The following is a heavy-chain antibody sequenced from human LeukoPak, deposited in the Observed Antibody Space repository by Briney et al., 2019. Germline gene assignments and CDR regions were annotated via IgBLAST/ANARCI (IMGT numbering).Heavy chain of an antibody. V-gene: IGHV3-30*02. CDR3: VKGRDFYFDY. CDR2: IRYDGSKK. J-gene: IGHJ4*02. Sequence: GGSLRLSCAASGFTFSDYGMHWVRQAPGKGLEWVTFIRYDGSKKYYADSVKGRFTFSRDNSKNMLCLQMNSLRADDTAIYYCVKGRDFYFDYWGQGTLVTVSS. CDR1: GFTFSDYG. D-gene: IGHD3/OR15-3a*01.